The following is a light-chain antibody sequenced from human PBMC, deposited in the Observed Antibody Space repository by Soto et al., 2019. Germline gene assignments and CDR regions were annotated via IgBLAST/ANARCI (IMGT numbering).Light chain of an antibody. J-gene: IGKJ2*01. CDR1: QSLSSW. CDR2: KAS. CDR3: QQYTTSSPS. V-gene: IGKV1-5*03. Sequence: DIQMTQSPSTLSASVGDRVTITCRASQSLSSWLAWYQQKPGKAPKLLIYKASNLKSGVPSRFSGSGSGTEFTLTISSLQSDDFATYYCQQYTTSSPSFGQGTKLEIK.